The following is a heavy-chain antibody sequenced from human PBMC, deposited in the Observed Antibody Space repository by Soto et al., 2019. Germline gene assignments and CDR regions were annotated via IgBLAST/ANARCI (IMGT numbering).Heavy chain of an antibody. CDR3: ARMATFGSLNWFDP. CDR2: MNPGSGDT. V-gene: IGHV1-8*01. CDR1: GYSFTNND. D-gene: IGHD3-16*01. Sequence: ASVVVSCNASGYSFTNNDVTWVRQATGQGLEWMGLMNPGSGDTGYAQKFQGRVTMTRDISIATAYIDLSSLRSDDTAIYYCARMATFGSLNWFDPWGQGPLVTVS. J-gene: IGHJ5*02.